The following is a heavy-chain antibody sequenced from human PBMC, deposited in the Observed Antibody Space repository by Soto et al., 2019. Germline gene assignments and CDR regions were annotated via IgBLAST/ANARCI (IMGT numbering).Heavy chain of an antibody. Sequence: ASVKVSCKASGYTFTSYAMHWVRQAPGQRLEWMGWINAGNGNKKYSQKFQGRVTITRNTSASTAYMELSSLRSEDTAVYYCATPSIVLVPAGGNYYYGMDVWGQGTTVTV. CDR3: ATPSIVLVPAGGNYYYGMDV. V-gene: IGHV1-3*01. CDR2: INAGNGNK. CDR1: GYTFTSYA. J-gene: IGHJ6*02. D-gene: IGHD2-2*01.